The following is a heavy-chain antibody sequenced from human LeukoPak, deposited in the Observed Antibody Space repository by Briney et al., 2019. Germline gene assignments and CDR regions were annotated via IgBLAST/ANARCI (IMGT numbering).Heavy chain of an antibody. D-gene: IGHD3-10*01. CDR3: ARKENVYYYFDY. CDR1: GGSFSGYY. J-gene: IGHJ4*02. CDR2: IYHSGTT. V-gene: IGHV4-34*10. Sequence: PSETLSLTCAVYGGSFSGYYWSWIRQPPGKGLEWIGYIYHSGTTYYNPSLQSRVTMSVDTSKNQFSLKLSSVTAVDTAVYYCARKENVYYYFDYWGQGTLVTVSS.